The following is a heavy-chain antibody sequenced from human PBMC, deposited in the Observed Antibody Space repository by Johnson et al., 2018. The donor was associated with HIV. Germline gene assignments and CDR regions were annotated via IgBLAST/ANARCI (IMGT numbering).Heavy chain of an antibody. CDR3: ATERAVVSANAFDI. Sequence: LVESGGGVVRPGRSLRLSCVASGFTFSSFAMHWVRQAPGKGLEWVALISDDVSSTFYVDSVKGRFTISRDNANNTLYLQMNSLRPEDTAVYYCATERAVVSANAFDIWGQGTMVTVSS. J-gene: IGHJ3*02. V-gene: IGHV3-30*04. D-gene: IGHD4-23*01. CDR1: GFTFSSFA. CDR2: ISDDVSST.